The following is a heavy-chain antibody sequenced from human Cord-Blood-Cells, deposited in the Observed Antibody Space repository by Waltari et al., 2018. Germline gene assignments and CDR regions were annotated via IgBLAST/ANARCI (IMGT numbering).Heavy chain of an antibody. CDR2: INHSGST. J-gene: IGHJ3*02. Sequence: QVQLQQWGAGLLKPSETLSLTCAVYGGSFSGYYWSWLRQPPGKGMEWTGEINHSGSTNYNPSLKSRVTISVDTSKNQFSLKLSSVTAADTAVYYCATRYSGSYYAFDIWGQGTMVTVSS. V-gene: IGHV4-34*01. CDR1: GGSFSGYY. CDR3: ATRYSGSYYAFDI. D-gene: IGHD1-26*01.